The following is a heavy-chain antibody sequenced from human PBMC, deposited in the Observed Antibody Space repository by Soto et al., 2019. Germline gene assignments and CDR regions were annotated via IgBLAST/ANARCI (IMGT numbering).Heavy chain of an antibody. J-gene: IGHJ6*02. CDR2: INHSGST. CDR1: GGSFSGYY. CDR3: ARGRGSIYYYYGMDV. V-gene: IGHV4-34*01. Sequence: SETLSLTCAVYGGSFSGYYWSWIRQPPGKGLEWIGEINHSGSTNYNPSLKSRVTISVDTSKNQFSLKLSSVTAADTAVYYCARGRGSIYYYYGMDVWDQGTTVTVSS. D-gene: IGHD3-10*01.